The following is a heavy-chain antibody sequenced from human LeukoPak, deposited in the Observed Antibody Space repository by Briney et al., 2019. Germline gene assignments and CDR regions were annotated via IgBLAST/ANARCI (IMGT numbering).Heavy chain of an antibody. V-gene: IGHV1-2*02. CDR1: GYTFTGYY. CDR3: ERDQSSAPYYDYVWGRYSPSNWFDP. J-gene: IGHJ5*02. CDR2: INPNSGNT. Sequence: ASVKVSCKASGYTFTGYYMHWVRQAPGQGLEWMGWINPNSGNTGYAQKFQGRVTMTRNTSISTAYMELSRLRSDDTAVYYCERDQSSAPYYDYVWGRYSPSNWFDPWGQGTLVTVSS. D-gene: IGHD3-16*01.